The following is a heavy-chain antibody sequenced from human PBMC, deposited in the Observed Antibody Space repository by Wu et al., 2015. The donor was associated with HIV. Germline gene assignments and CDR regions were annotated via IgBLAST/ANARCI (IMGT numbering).Heavy chain of an antibody. D-gene: IGHD6-13*01. J-gene: IGHJ4*02. Sequence: QVQLVQSGAEVKKPGSSVKVSCKASGYTFTNFGISWVRQAPGQGLEWMGWISGYNANTNSVQNIQGRVTMTADTSTSTVYMELRSLRPDDTAVYFCARDAPAAGQQYYFDYWARERWSPSP. V-gene: IGHV1-18*01. CDR3: ARDAPAAGQQYYFDY. CDR1: GYTFTNFG. CDR2: ISGYNANT.